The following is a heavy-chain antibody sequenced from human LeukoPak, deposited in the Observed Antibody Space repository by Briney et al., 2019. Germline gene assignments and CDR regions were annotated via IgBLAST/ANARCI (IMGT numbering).Heavy chain of an antibody. Sequence: GGSLRLSCAASGFTFSSYGIHWVRQAPGKGLEWVAFIRYDGSNKYYADSVKGRFTISRDNSKNTLYLQMNSLRAEDTAVYYCAKDLTGDLDAFDIWGQGTMVTVSS. D-gene: IGHD7-27*01. V-gene: IGHV3-30*02. CDR3: AKDLTGDLDAFDI. CDR2: IRYDGSNK. CDR1: GFTFSSYG. J-gene: IGHJ3*02.